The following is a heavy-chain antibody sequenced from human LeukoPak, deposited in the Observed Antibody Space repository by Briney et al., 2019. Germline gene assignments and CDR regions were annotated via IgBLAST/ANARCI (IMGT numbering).Heavy chain of an antibody. Sequence: PGGSLRLSCAVSGLTFSSYNMNWVRQAPGKGLEWVSYISNSGSMIYYADSVKGRFTLSRDNAKNSLYLQMNSLRDEDTAVYFCARVRYSGTYYPDYWGQGTLVTVSS. CDR2: ISNSGSMI. V-gene: IGHV3-48*02. D-gene: IGHD1-26*01. CDR3: ARVRYSGTYYPDY. CDR1: GLTFSSYN. J-gene: IGHJ4*02.